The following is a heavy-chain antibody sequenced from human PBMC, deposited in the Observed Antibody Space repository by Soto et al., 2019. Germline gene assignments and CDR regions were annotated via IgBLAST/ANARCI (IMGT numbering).Heavy chain of an antibody. V-gene: IGHV3-23*01. J-gene: IGHJ5*02. D-gene: IGHD6-19*01. Sequence: EVQLLESGGGLVHPGGSLRLSCAASGFTFSSYAMSWVRQAPGKGLAWVSGISDSGYSTYYADSVKGRFTISRDNSKNTLDLQMNSLRADDTAVYYCAKVSVAAVAGDSGFDPWGQGTLVTVSS. CDR2: ISDSGYST. CDR1: GFTFSSYA. CDR3: AKVSVAAVAGDSGFDP.